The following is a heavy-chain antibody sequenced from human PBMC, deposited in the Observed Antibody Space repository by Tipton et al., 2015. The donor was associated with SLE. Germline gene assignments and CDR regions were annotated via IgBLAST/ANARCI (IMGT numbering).Heavy chain of an antibody. J-gene: IGHJ4*02. CDR1: GGSISSHC. CDR2: IYYSGST. CDR3: ARDGGQQLGPFDY. D-gene: IGHD6-13*01. V-gene: IGHV4-59*11. Sequence: GLVKPSETLSLTCTVSGGSISSHCWSWIRQPPGKGLEWIGYIYYSGSTNYNPSLKSRVTISVDTSKNQFSLKLSSVTAADTAVYYCARDGGQQLGPFDYWGQGTLVTVSS.